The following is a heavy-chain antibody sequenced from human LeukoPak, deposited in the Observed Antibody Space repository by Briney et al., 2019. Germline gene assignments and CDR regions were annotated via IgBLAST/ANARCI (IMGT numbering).Heavy chain of an antibody. J-gene: IGHJ4*02. D-gene: IGHD3-22*01. CDR2: ISASGSAT. Sequence: GGSLRLSCAASGFIFSNYGMNWVRQAPGKGLEWVAAISASGSATSYADSVRGRFTISRDNSKSTTYLQMNSLRAGDTAVYYCAKSSYYDSSGFYREYYFDYWGQGTLVPVSS. V-gene: IGHV3-23*01. CDR3: AKSSYYDSSGFYREYYFDY. CDR1: GFIFSNYG.